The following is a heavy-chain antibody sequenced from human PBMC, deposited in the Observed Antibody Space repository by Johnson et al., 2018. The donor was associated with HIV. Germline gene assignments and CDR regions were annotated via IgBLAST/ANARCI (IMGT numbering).Heavy chain of an antibody. J-gene: IGHJ3*02. Sequence: VQLVESGGGLVQPGGSLRLSCGASGFSVSDSYMNWVRQAPGQGLEWVSVLYSGGSTYNADSVKGRFTISRDNSKNTLYLQMNSLRAEDTAVYYCARDRVREMGIPAAIPSGSFDIWGQGTMVTISS. CDR2: LYSGGST. D-gene: IGHD2-2*01. CDR1: GFSVSDSY. V-gene: IGHV3-66*01. CDR3: ARDRVREMGIPAAIPSGSFDI.